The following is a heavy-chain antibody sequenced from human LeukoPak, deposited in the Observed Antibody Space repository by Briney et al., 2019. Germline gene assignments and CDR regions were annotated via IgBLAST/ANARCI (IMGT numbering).Heavy chain of an antibody. Sequence: SETLSLTCTVDGVSLSGSYWSWIRQTPGKGLEWIGEINHSGTTNYNPSLKSRVTMSVDTSKNHFSLRVGTVTAADTAVYYCARGGATYYNFWSGYLQGYFDPWGQGTLVTVSS. CDR1: GVSLSGSY. CDR2: INHSGTT. J-gene: IGHJ5*02. D-gene: IGHD3-3*01. CDR3: ARGGATYYNFWSGYLQGYFDP. V-gene: IGHV4-34*01.